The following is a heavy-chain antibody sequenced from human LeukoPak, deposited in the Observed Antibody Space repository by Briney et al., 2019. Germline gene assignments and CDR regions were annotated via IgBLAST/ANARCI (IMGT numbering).Heavy chain of an antibody. CDR3: ARAIRYQLLSDY. CDR2: MNSNSANT. Sequence: ASVKVSCKTSGYTFSTYDINWLRQAAGKGLEWMGWMNSNSANTRFAQKFQGSAVITRDTSTTTAYLELSGLTSEDTAVYYCARAIRYQLLSDYWGQGTLVTVSS. J-gene: IGHJ4*02. D-gene: IGHD2-2*01. V-gene: IGHV1-8*02. CDR1: GYTFSTYD.